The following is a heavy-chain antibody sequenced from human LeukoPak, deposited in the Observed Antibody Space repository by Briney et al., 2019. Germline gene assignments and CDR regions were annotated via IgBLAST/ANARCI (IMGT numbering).Heavy chain of an antibody. Sequence: ASVKVSCKVSGHSLTKLSIHWVRQAPGKGLEWMGGFDPESGETMYAQKFQSRVTMTEDTSIDTAYMELSRLRSDDTAVYYCARVRWLQHFDYWGQGTLVTVSS. CDR2: FDPESGET. CDR3: ARVRWLQHFDY. CDR1: GHSLTKLS. V-gene: IGHV1-24*01. D-gene: IGHD5-24*01. J-gene: IGHJ4*02.